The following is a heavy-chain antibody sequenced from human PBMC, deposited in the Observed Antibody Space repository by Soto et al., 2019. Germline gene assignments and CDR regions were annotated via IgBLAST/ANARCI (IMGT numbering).Heavy chain of an antibody. CDR3: AREGDYGDYFDY. J-gene: IGHJ4*02. D-gene: IGHD4-17*01. CDR2: ISYDGSNK. Sequence: QVQLVESGGGVVQPGRSLRLSCAASGFTFSSYAMHWVRQAPGKGLEWVAVISYDGSNKYYADSVKGRFTISRDNSKNTLYLQMNSRRAEDTAVYYWAREGDYGDYFDYWGQGTLVTVSS. V-gene: IGHV3-30-3*01. CDR1: GFTFSSYA.